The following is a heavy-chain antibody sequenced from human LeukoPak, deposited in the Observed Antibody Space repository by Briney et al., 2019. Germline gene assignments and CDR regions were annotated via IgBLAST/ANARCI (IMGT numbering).Heavy chain of an antibody. J-gene: IGHJ4*02. CDR3: ARVQGRDSSSLGY. Sequence: PSETLSLTCAVYGGSFSGYYWSLIRQPPGKGLEWIGEINHSGSTNYNPSLKSRVTISVDTSKNQFSLKLSSVTAADTAVYYCARVQGRDSSSLGYWGQGTLVTVSS. V-gene: IGHV4-34*01. CDR1: GGSFSGYY. CDR2: INHSGST. D-gene: IGHD6-6*01.